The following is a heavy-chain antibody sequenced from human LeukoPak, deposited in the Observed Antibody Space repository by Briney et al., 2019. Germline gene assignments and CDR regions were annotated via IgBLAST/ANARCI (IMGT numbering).Heavy chain of an antibody. D-gene: IGHD3-10*01. Sequence: SETLSLTCTVSGGSISSGGYYWSWIRQPPGKGLEWIGYIYHSGSTYYNPSLKSRVTISVDRSKNQFSLKLSSVTAADTAVYYCARSQGTRTPFWFDPWGQGTLVTVSS. CDR3: ARSQGTRTPFWFDP. V-gene: IGHV4-30-2*01. CDR2: IYHSGST. CDR1: GGSISSGGYY. J-gene: IGHJ5*02.